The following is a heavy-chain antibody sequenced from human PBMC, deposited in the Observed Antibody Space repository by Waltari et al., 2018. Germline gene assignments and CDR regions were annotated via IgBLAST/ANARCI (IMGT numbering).Heavy chain of an antibody. J-gene: IGHJ4*02. CDR1: GGPFSSYA. CDR2: ISPHFGTA. CDR3: ARTYYDFWSIKN. V-gene: IGHV1-69*12. D-gene: IGHD3-3*01. Sequence: QVQLVQSGAEVKKPGSSVKVSCKASGGPFSSYATSWVRQAPGQGLEWTGGISPHFGTATDAQKFQGRVTITADESTSTAYMELSSLRSEDTAVYYCARTYYDFWSIKNWGQGTLVTVSS.